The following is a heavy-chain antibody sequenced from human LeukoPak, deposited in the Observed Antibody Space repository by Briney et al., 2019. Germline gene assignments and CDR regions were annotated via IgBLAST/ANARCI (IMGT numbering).Heavy chain of an antibody. V-gene: IGHV6-1*01. CDR2: TYYRSKWYN. D-gene: IGHD6-19*01. CDR3: ARGETWDGCSSGWCPFDAFDI. J-gene: IGHJ3*02. Sequence: SQTLSLTCAISGDSVSSNSAAWNWIRQSPSRGLEWLGRTYYRSKWYNDYAVSVKSRITINPDTSKNQFSLQLNSVTPEDTAVYYCARGETWDGCSSGWCPFDAFDIWGQGTMVTVSS. CDR1: GDSVSSNSAA.